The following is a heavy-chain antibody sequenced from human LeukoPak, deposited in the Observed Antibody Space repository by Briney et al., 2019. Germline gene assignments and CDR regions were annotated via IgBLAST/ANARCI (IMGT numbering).Heavy chain of an antibody. CDR1: GGSFSGYF. CDR2: INHSGST. J-gene: IGHJ6*02. Sequence: SETLSLTCAVYGGSFSGYFWSWIRQPPGKGLEWIGEINHSGSTNYNPSLKSRVTISVDTSKNQFSLKLSSVTAADTAVYYCARVTTVTISGMDVWGQGTTVTVSS. V-gene: IGHV4-34*01. D-gene: IGHD4-17*01. CDR3: ARVTTVTISGMDV.